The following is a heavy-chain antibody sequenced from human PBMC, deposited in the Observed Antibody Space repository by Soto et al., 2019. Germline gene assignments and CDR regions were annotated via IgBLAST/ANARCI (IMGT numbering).Heavy chain of an antibody. D-gene: IGHD3-3*01. Sequence: GGSLRLSCAASGFTFSSYWMHWVRQAPGKGLVWVSRINSDGSSTSYADSVKGRFTISRDNAKNTLYLQMNSLRAEDTAVYYCARGKQTIFGVVIYYYYMDVWGKGTTVTVS. V-gene: IGHV3-74*01. CDR2: INSDGSST. CDR3: ARGKQTIFGVVIYYYYMDV. J-gene: IGHJ6*03. CDR1: GFTFSSYW.